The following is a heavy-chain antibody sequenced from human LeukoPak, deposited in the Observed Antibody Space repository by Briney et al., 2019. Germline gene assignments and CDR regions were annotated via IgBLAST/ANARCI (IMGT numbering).Heavy chain of an antibody. CDR1: GYTFKNYG. V-gene: IGHV1-18*04. D-gene: IGHD5-12*01. J-gene: IGHJ5*01. CDR2: ISADNCNT. Sequence: ASVKVSCKASGYTFKNYGISWVRQAPGRGLEWMGWISADNCNTKYTQKPQGRVTMTVDRSAGTAYVELTSLRSDDTAVYFCARDRRGYSAYDGEGFDFWGQGTLVTVSS. CDR3: ARDRRGYSAYDGEGFDF.